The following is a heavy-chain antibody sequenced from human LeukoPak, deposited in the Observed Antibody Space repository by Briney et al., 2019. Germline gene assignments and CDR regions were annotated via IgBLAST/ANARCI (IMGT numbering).Heavy chain of an antibody. CDR2: IYTSGST. CDR3: ARGVGITIFGVVINDAFDI. V-gene: IGHV4-61*02. D-gene: IGHD3-3*01. Sequence: SQTLSLTCTVSGGSISSGSYYWSWIRQPAGKGLEWIGRIYTSGSTNYNPSLKSRVTMSVDTSKNQFSLRLSSVTAADTAVYYCARGVGITIFGVVINDAFDIWGQGTMVTVSS. J-gene: IGHJ3*02. CDR1: GGSISSGSYY.